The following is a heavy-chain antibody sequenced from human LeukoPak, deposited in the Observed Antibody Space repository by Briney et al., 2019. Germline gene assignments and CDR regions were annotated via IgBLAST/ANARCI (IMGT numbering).Heavy chain of an antibody. V-gene: IGHV4-59*01. J-gene: IGHJ4*02. Sequence: SETLSLSCIFCGGSISSYYWSWIRQPPGKGLEWIGYIYYSGSTNYNPSLKSRVTISVDTSKNQFSLRLSSVTAADTALYYYASVSPTGGLEGYYFDYWGQGTLVTVS. CDR3: ASVSPTGGLEGYYFDY. CDR2: IYYSGST. CDR1: GGSISSYY.